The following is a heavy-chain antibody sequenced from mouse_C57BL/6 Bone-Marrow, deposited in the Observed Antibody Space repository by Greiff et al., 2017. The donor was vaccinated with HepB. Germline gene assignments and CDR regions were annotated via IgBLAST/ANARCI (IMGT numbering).Heavy chain of an antibody. D-gene: IGHD2-1*01. V-gene: IGHV2-2*01. CDR2: IWSGGST. Sequence: QVQLQQSGPGLVQPSQCLSITCTVSGFSLTSYGVHWVRQSPGKGLEWLGVIWSGGSTDYNAAFISRLSISKDNSKSQVFFKMNSLQADDTAIYYWARERGYGNFYYFDYWGQGTTLTVSS. CDR3: ARERGYGNFYYFDY. J-gene: IGHJ2*01. CDR1: GFSLTSYG.